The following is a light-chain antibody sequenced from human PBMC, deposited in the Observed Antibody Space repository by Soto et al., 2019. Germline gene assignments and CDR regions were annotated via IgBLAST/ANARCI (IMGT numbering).Light chain of an antibody. J-gene: IGLJ2*01. CDR1: SSDVGSYNL. Sequence: QSALTQPASVSGSPGQSITISCTGTSSDVGSYNLVSWYQQHPGKAPKLMIFEVRQRPSGVSNRFSGSKSGNSASLTISGLQAEDEADYYCCSFAATGTVVFGGGTQLTVL. CDR3: CSFAATGTVV. V-gene: IGLV2-23*02. CDR2: EVR.